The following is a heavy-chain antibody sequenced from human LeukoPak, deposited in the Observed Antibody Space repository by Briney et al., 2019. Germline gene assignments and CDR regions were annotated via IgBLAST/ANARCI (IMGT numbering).Heavy chain of an antibody. CDR2: ISYSGTT. Sequence: SETLSLTCTVSGGPISSYYWSWIRQPPGKGLEWIGYISYSGTTNYHPSLKSRVTISVDTSKNQFSLKLSSVTAADTAVFYCARSSCSDTSCWRGYFDYWGQGTLVTVSS. CDR3: ARSSCSDTSCWRGYFDY. V-gene: IGHV4-59*01. CDR1: GGPISSYY. D-gene: IGHD2-2*01. J-gene: IGHJ4*02.